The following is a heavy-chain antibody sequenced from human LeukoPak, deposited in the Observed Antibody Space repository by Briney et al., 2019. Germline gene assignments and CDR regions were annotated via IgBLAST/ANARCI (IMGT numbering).Heavy chain of an antibody. V-gene: IGHV4-59*01. D-gene: IGHD1-26*01. CDR3: TRVRRELPGFWFDY. Sequence: SETLSLTCTVSGGSISSYYWSWIRQPPGKGLEWIGYIYYSGSTNYNPSLKSRVTISVDTSKNQFSLKLSSVTAADTAVYYCTRVRRELPGFWFDYWGQGTLVTVSS. J-gene: IGHJ4*02. CDR1: GGSISSYY. CDR2: IYYSGST.